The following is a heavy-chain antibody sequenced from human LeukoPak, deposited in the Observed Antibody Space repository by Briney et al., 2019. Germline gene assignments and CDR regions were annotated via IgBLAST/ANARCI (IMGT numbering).Heavy chain of an antibody. CDR2: VSNRGGST. CDR3: ATGGGSVYFDY. V-gene: IGHV3-23*01. J-gene: IGHJ4*02. D-gene: IGHD3-22*01. CDR1: DFSFSNYA. Sequence: GGSLRLSCAASDFSFSNYAMSWVRQAPGKGLEWVSAVSNRGGSTYYADSVKGRFTISRDNSKNTLFLQMNSLRAEDTAVYYCATGGGSVYFDYWGQGTLVTVSS.